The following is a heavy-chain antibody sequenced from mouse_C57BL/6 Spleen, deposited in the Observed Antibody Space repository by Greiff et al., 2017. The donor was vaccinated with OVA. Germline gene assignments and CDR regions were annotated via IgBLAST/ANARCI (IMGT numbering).Heavy chain of an antibody. CDR2: INPNNGGT. D-gene: IGHD2-4*01. CDR1: GYTFTDYN. V-gene: IGHV1-18*01. CDR3: ARGRLRDYEYDHWYFDV. J-gene: IGHJ1*03. Sequence: EVQLQQSGPELVKPGASVKIPCKASGYTFTDYNMDWVKQSHGKSLEWIGDINPNNGGTIYNQKFKGKATLTVDKSSSTAYMELRSLTSEDTAVYYCARGRLRDYEYDHWYFDVWGTGTTVTVSS.